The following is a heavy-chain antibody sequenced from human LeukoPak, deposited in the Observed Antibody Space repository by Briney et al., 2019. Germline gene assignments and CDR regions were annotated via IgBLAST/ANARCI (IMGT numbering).Heavy chain of an antibody. CDR3: ARGPVAAAALFDY. V-gene: IGHV3-23*01. CDR1: GFTFSSYA. CDR2: ISGSGGST. J-gene: IGHJ4*02. Sequence: PGGSLRLSCAASGFTFSSYAMSWVRQAPGKGLEWVSVISGSGGSTHYADSVKGRFTISRDNSKNTLYLQMNSLRAEDTAVYYCARGPVAAAALFDYWGQGTLVTVSS. D-gene: IGHD6-13*01.